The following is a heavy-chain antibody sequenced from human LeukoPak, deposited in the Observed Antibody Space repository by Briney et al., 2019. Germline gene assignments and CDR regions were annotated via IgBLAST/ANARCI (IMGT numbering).Heavy chain of an antibody. D-gene: IGHD3-10*01. CDR2: IYYSGST. CDR1: GGSISSGDYY. V-gene: IGHV4-30-4*01. J-gene: IGHJ5*02. CDR3: ARGGRPGMVRGVLPNWFDP. Sequence: SETLSLTGTVSGGSISSGDYYWSWIRQPPGKGLEWIGYIYYSGSTHYNPSLKSRVTISVDTSKNQFSLKLRLVTAADTAVYYLARGGRPGMVRGVLPNWFDPWGQGTLVTVSS.